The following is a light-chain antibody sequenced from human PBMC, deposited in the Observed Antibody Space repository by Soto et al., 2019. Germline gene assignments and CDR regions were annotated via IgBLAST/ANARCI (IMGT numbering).Light chain of an antibody. CDR3: CSYGGYFWV. CDR1: SSDVGGYDY. Sequence: QSALTQPRSVSGSTGQSVTISCTGTSSDVGGYDYVSWFQHHPGKVPKLMIYDVTKRPSGVPDRFSASKSGNTASLTISGLQAEDEADYYCCSYGGYFWVFGGGTKVTVL. CDR2: DVT. J-gene: IGLJ3*02. V-gene: IGLV2-11*01.